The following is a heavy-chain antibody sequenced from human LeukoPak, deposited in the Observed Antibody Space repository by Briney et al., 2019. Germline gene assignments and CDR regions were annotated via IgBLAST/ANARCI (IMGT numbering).Heavy chain of an antibody. CDR1: GGSFSGYY. D-gene: IGHD2-15*01. CDR3: ARQKAAIFDF. CDR2: INHSGST. V-gene: IGHV4-34*01. Sequence: PSETLSLTCAVYGGSFSGYYWSWIRQLPGKGLEWIGEINHSGSTNYNPSLKSRVTISVDTSKNQFSLKLNSVTAADTAVYYCARQKAAIFDFWGQGTLVTVSS. J-gene: IGHJ4*02.